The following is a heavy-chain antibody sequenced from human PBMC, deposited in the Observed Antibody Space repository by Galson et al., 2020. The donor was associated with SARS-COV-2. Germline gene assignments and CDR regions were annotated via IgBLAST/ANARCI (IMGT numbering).Heavy chain of an antibody. CDR1: GFTFSSYG. CDR3: AKDLKYSREFYYYYGMDV. J-gene: IGHJ6*02. D-gene: IGHD6-6*01. Sequence: GGSLRLSCAASGFTFSSYGMHWVRQAPGKGLEWVAVIWYDGSNKYYADSVKGRFTISRDNSKNTLYLQMNSLRAEDTAVYYCAKDLKYSREFYYYYGMDVWGQGTTVTVSS. CDR2: IWYDGSNK. V-gene: IGHV3-33*06.